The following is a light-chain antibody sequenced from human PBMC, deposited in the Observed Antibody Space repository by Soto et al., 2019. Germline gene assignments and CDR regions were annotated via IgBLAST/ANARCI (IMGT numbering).Light chain of an antibody. CDR3: QKYYSYSFP. Sequence: DIQMTQSPSTLSASVGDRVTITCRASQGIGSWLAWYQQKPGKAPKLLLYDASSLESGVPSRFTGSGSGTEYTLSLSSRQPDDFETLYCQKYYSYSFPFGPRTKVHIK. CDR2: DAS. CDR1: QGIGSW. V-gene: IGKV1-5*01. J-gene: IGKJ3*01.